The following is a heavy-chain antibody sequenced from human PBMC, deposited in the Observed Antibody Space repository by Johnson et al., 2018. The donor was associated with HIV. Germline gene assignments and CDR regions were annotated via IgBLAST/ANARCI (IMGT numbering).Heavy chain of an antibody. CDR3: AKGGLLWFGELQQGAFDI. Sequence: VQLVESGGGVVQPGGSLRLSCAASGFPFSSYGMHWVRQAPGKGLEWVAFMGYDGSNKYYVDSVKGRFTLSRDISKNTLYLQMNSLRTEDTAVYYCAKGGLLWFGELQQGAFDIWGQGTMVTVSS. V-gene: IGHV3-30*02. CDR1: GFPFSSYG. J-gene: IGHJ3*02. CDR2: MGYDGSNK. D-gene: IGHD3-10*01.